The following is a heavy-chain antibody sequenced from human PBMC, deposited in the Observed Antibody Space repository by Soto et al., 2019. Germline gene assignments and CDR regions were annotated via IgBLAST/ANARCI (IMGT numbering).Heavy chain of an antibody. V-gene: IGHV3-11*01. D-gene: IGHD2-15*01. CDR2: ISGSGDNI. CDR3: ARGSCITCYYVDGFDT. CDR1: GFSFSDYY. J-gene: IGHJ5*02. Sequence: QVQLVESGGGLVKPGGSLRVSCAASGFSFSDYYMTWIRQAPGKGLGRVSDISGSGDNIHYADSVKFRFTIARDNAKKSRYMQMDSLSVEDTAVYYCARGSCITCYYVDGFDTWGQGTLVTVSS.